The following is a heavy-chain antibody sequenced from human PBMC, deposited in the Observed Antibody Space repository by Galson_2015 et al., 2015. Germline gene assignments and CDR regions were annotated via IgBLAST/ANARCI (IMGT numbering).Heavy chain of an antibody. Sequence: LSLTCAVYGGSFRDSYWLWSRQPPGTRLEWIGEISHSGSTNYNPSLKSRVSISLDTSNKEFSLKLSSVTAADTAVYYCARDEVGAFEIWGQGTMVIVSS. CDR2: ISHSGST. CDR3: ARDEVGAFEI. CDR1: GGSFRDSY. J-gene: IGHJ3*02. V-gene: IGHV4-34*01.